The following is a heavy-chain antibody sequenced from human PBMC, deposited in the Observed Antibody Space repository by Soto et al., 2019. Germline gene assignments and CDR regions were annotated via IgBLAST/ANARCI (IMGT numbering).Heavy chain of an antibody. Sequence: GGSLRLSCAASGFDVSNTDMSWVRQAPGKGLGWVSVIYSGGYTNYADSVKGRFIVSRDSPKNTLYLQMNSLRAEDTAVYYCAREAIIVIAAPEYYFDYWGQGTLVTVSS. V-gene: IGHV3-66*01. CDR1: GFDVSNTD. CDR2: IYSGGYT. J-gene: IGHJ4*02. CDR3: AREAIIVIAAPEYYFDY. D-gene: IGHD3-22*01.